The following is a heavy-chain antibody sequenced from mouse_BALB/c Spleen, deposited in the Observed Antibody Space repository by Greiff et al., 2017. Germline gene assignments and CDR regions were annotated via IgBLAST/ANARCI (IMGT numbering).Heavy chain of an antibody. J-gene: IGHJ3*01. CDR1: GFSLTSYG. V-gene: IGHV2-2*02. D-gene: IGHD1-1*02. Sequence: VQLQQSGPGLVQPSQSLSITCTVSGFSLTSYGVHWVRQSPGKGLEWLGVIWSGGSTDYNAAFISRLSISKDNSKSQVFFKMNSLQANDTAIYYCARNGRGSFAYWGQGTLVTVSA. CDR2: IWSGGST. CDR3: ARNGRGSFAY.